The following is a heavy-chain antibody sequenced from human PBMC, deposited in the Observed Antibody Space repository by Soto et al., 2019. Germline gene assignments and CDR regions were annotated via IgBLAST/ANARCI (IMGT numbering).Heavy chain of an antibody. D-gene: IGHD5-18*01. CDR2: IYYSGST. Sequence: PSETLSLTCTVSGGSISSGDYYWSWIRQPPGKGLEWIGYIYYSGSTYYNPSLKSRVTISVDTSKNQFSLKLSSVTAADTAVYYCARASRAAQLWFSYWGQGTLVTVSS. J-gene: IGHJ4*02. CDR3: ARASRAAQLWFSY. V-gene: IGHV4-30-4*01. CDR1: GGSISSGDYY.